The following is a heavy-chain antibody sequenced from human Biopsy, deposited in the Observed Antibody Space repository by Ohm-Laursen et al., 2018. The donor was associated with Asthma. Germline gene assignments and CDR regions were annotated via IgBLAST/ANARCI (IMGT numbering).Heavy chain of an antibody. V-gene: IGHV1-69*01. J-gene: IGHJ4*02. CDR2: INFVFGTT. CDR1: GGTFNTYV. D-gene: IGHD2-15*01. CDR3: ARKAGSCISRSCYSLDF. Sequence: SSVKVSCKSLGGTFNTYVIGWVRQAPGQGLEWMGGINFVFGTTTYPQKFQDRVKITADDSTSTVYMELSSLRSEDKAVYYCARKAGSCISRSCYSLDFWGQGTLVTVSS.